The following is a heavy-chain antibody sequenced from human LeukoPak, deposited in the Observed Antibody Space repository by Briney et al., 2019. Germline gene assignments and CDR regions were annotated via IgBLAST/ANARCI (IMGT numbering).Heavy chain of an antibody. J-gene: IGHJ4*02. Sequence: GGSLRLSCVASGFTFSSYWMHWVRQAPGKGLVWVSRIKIDGSGTCYADSVKGRFTISRDNAKNTLYLQMNSLSADDTAVYYCARDSTVSDFDYWGQGTLVTVSS. V-gene: IGHV3-74*01. D-gene: IGHD4-17*01. CDR2: IKIDGSGT. CDR3: ARDSTVSDFDY. CDR1: GFTFSSYW.